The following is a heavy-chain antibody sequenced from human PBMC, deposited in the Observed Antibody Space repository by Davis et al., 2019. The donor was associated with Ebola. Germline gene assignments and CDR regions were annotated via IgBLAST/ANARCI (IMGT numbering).Heavy chain of an antibody. CDR2: IYYSGRT. CDR1: GGSISIVGYY. D-gene: IGHD3-10*01. CDR3: ARADWVGNYYYGMDV. J-gene: IGHJ6*04. Sequence: MPSETLSLTCTVSGGSISIVGYYWSWIRQHPGKGLEWIGYIYYSGRTYYNPSLKSRVTILVDTSKNQFSLKLSSVTAADTAVYYCARADWVGNYYYGMDVWGKGTTVTVSS. V-gene: IGHV4-31*03.